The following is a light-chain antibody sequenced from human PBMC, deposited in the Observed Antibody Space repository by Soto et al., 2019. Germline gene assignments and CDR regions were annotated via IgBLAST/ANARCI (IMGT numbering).Light chain of an antibody. CDR1: QSVSNNY. CDR2: GST. V-gene: IGKV3-20*01. CDR3: QQYGSSPPYT. Sequence: EVVLTQSPGTLSLSPGERATLSCRASQSVSNNYLAWYRQKPGQSPKLVIFGSTDRATGIPDRFSGSGSGTDFALTISRLEPEDFAVYYCQQYGSSPPYTFGQGTKLEIK. J-gene: IGKJ2*01.